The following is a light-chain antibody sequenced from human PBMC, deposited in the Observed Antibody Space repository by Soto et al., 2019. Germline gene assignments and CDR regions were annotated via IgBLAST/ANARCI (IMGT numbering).Light chain of an antibody. CDR2: NND. Sequence: QSVLTQPPSASGTPGQSVTISCSGSSSNIGSNTVNWYQQLSGAAPKLLIHNNDQRPSGVPDRFSGSKSDTSASLAISGLQSADEADYYCAAWDDSLTAVLFGGGTQQTVL. V-gene: IGLV1-44*01. CDR1: SSNIGSNT. CDR3: AAWDDSLTAVL. J-gene: IGLJ3*02.